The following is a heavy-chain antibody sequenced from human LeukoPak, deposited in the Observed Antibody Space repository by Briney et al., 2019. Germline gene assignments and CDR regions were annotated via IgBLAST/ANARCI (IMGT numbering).Heavy chain of an antibody. CDR3: ARDRGKQQLAE. D-gene: IGHD6-13*01. Sequence: GGSLRLSCAASGFTSSSYAMHWVRQAPGKGLEWVAVISYDGSNKYYADSVKGRFTISRDNSKNTLYQQMNSLRAEDTAVYYCARDRGKQQLAEWGQGTLVTVSS. J-gene: IGHJ4*02. V-gene: IGHV3-30-3*01. CDR2: ISYDGSNK. CDR1: GFTSSSYA.